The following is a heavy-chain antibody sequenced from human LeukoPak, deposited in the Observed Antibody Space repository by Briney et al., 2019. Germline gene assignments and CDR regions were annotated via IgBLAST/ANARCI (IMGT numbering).Heavy chain of an antibody. CDR3: AKFTLLGIGLRDWFFDL. V-gene: IGHV4-4*08. Sequence: SETLSLTCTVSGGSISTYYWSWIRQPPGKGLEWIGYIYINGINNCNPSLRSRVTISIGTSKNQLSLKMNSVTAADTAVYYCAKFTLLGIGLRDWFFDLWGRGALVTVSS. CDR1: GGSISTYY. J-gene: IGHJ2*01. D-gene: IGHD3/OR15-3a*01. CDR2: IYINGIN.